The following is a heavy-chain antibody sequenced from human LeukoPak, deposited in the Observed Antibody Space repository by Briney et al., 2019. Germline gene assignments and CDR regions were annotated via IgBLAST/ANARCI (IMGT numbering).Heavy chain of an antibody. CDR1: GFTFSSYA. V-gene: IGHV3-23*01. CDR2: ISGSGGST. J-gene: IGHJ4*02. Sequence: AGGSLRLSCAASGFTFSSYAMSWVRQAPGKGLEWVSAISGSGGSTYYADSVKGRFTISRDNSKNTLYLQMNSLRAEDTAVYYCAKHRMVRGVIIDYYFDCWGQGTLVTVSS. CDR3: AKHRMVRGVIIDYYFDC. D-gene: IGHD3-10*01.